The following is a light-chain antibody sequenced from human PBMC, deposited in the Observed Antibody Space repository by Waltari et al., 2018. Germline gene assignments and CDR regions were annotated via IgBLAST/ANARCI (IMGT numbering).Light chain of an antibody. J-gene: IGKJ4*01. CDR3: QQRKEWPLT. CDR1: QNVSPY. CDR2: DTS. Sequence: EIVLTQFPATLSLSPGEGATLSCWASQNVSPYVAWYQQNPGQPPRLLIYDTSNRATGIPARFRGSGSGTDFTLTISSLEPEDFAVYYCQQRKEWPLTFGGGTKAEI. V-gene: IGKV3-11*01.